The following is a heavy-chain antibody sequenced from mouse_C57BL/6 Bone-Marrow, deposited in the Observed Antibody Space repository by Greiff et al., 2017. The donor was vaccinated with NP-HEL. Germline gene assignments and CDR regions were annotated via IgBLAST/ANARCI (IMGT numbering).Heavy chain of an antibody. D-gene: IGHD1-1*01. CDR3: ARTHGSSLYYFDY. CDR2: ISSGSSTI. V-gene: IGHV5-17*01. Sequence: EVKLQESGGGLVKPGGSLKLSCAASGFTFSDYGMHWVRQAPEKGLEWVAYISSGSSTIYYADTVKGRFTISRDNAKNTLFLQMTSLRSEDTAMYYCARTHGSSLYYFDYWGQGTTLTVSS. CDR1: GFTFSDYG. J-gene: IGHJ2*01.